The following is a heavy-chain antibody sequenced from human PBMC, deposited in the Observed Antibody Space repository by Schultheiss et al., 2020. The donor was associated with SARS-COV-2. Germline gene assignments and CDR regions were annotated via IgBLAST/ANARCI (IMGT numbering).Heavy chain of an antibody. CDR1: GFTFSNYA. V-gene: IGHV3-23*01. Sequence: GESLKISCAASGFTFSNYAMNWVRQAPGKGLEWVSAISGSGGSTYYADSVKGRFTISRDNSKNTLYLQMNSLRAEDTAVYYCAKEGPITGTTAGAFDIWGQGTMVT. D-gene: IGHD1-20*01. CDR3: AKEGPITGTTAGAFDI. CDR2: ISGSGGST. J-gene: IGHJ3*02.